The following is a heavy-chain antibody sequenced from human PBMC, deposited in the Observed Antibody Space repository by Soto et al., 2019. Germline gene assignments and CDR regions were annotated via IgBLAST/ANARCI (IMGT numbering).Heavy chain of an antibody. D-gene: IGHD1-26*01. V-gene: IGHV1-69*13. CDR3: ARDGGRRSGGIDY. Sequence: SVKVSCKASGGTFSSYSINWVRQAPGQGLEWMGEIIRIFGTANYAQKFQGRVTITADESTSTAYMEVSSLRPEDTAVYYCARDGGRRSGGIDYWGQGALVTASS. J-gene: IGHJ4*02. CDR2: IIRIFGTA. CDR1: GGTFSSYS.